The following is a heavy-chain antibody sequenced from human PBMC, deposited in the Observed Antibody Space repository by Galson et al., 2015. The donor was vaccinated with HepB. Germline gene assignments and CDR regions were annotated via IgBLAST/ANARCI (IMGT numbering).Heavy chain of an antibody. CDR1: GGTFSSYT. Sequence: ASGGTFSSYTISWVRQAPGQGLEWMGRIIPILGIANYAQKFQGRVTITADKSTSTAYMELSSLRSEDTAVYYCASSRTYYYDSSGYYPPDAFDIWGQGTMVTVSS. CDR2: IIPILGIA. V-gene: IGHV1-69*02. CDR3: ASSRTYYYDSSGYYPPDAFDI. J-gene: IGHJ3*02. D-gene: IGHD3-22*01.